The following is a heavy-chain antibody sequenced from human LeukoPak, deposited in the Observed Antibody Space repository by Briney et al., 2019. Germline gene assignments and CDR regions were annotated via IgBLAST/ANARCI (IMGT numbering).Heavy chain of an antibody. Sequence: GGSLRLSCAASGFTFSSYDMNWVRQPPAQGLEWVSHISSSGSTIYYADSVKGRFTISRDNAKNSLYLQMNSLRAEDTAVYYCAELGITMIGGVWGKGTTVTISS. V-gene: IGHV3-48*03. CDR3: AELGITMIGGV. J-gene: IGHJ6*04. D-gene: IGHD3-10*02. CDR2: ISSSGSTI. CDR1: GFTFSSYD.